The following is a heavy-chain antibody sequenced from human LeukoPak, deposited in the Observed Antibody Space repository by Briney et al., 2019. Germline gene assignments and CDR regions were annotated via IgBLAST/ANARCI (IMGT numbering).Heavy chain of an antibody. D-gene: IGHD3-22*01. CDR2: MYLSGTT. Sequence: SETLSLTCTVSGDSLNSLDLWSWVRQPPGKGLEWIGEMYLSGTTHSNPSVRSRVTISIDKSKNQFFLNLSSVTAADTAVYYCAGLVGRYSSGLYYYYFDYWGQGTLVTVSS. CDR1: GDSLNSLDL. CDR3: AGLVGRYSSGLYYYYFDY. J-gene: IGHJ4*02. V-gene: IGHV4-4*02.